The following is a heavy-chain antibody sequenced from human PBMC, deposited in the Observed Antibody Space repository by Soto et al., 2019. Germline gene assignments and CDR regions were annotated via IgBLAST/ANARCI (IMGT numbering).Heavy chain of an antibody. D-gene: IGHD3-3*01. CDR2: ISSSSSYI. V-gene: IGHV3-21*01. J-gene: IGHJ6*03. CDR3: ARDPPPTRDFWSGYYMFLNDAPNYYYYMDV. CDR1: GFTFSSYS. Sequence: GGSLRLSCAASGFTFSSYSMNWVRQAPGKGLEWVSSISSSSSYIYYADSVKGRFTISRDNAKNSLYLQMNSLRAEDTAVYYCARDPPPTRDFWSGYYMFLNDAPNYYYYMDVWGKGTTVTVSS.